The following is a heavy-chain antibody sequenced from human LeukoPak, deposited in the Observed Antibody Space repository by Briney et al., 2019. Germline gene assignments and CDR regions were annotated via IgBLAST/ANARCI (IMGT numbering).Heavy chain of an antibody. Sequence: SVKVSCKASGGTFSSYAISWVRQAPGQGLEWMGGIIPIFGTANYAQKFQGRVTITADESTSTAYMELSSLGSEDTAVYYCARDLWDGGSWVFRFHYYYYMDVWGKGTTVTVSS. CDR1: GGTFSSYA. CDR3: ARDLWDGGSWVFRFHYYYYMDV. J-gene: IGHJ6*03. D-gene: IGHD2-15*01. V-gene: IGHV1-69*13. CDR2: IIPIFGTA.